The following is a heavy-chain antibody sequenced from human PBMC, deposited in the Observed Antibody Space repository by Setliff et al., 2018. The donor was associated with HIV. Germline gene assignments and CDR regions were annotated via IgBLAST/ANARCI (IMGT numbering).Heavy chain of an antibody. CDR3: ARDPAFGAFDI. D-gene: IGHD3-10*01. CDR1: GFTFSSSW. CDR2: MNRDGREK. J-gene: IGHJ3*02. Sequence: GGSLRLSCAASGFTFSSSWMTWVRQAPGRGLEYVAGMNRDGREKLYADSVKGRFSISRDNAKHSLYLQMSSLRTEDTAVYFCARDPAFGAFDIWGQGTMVTVSS. V-gene: IGHV3-7*04.